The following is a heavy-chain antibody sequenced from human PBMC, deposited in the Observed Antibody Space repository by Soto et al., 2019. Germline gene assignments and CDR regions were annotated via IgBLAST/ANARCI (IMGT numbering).Heavy chain of an antibody. CDR3: ARTPYSGTDPCP. D-gene: IGHD1-26*01. CDR1: GFAFSTKW. J-gene: IGHJ1*01. CDR2: INIDGTTT. Sequence: EVQLVESGGGLVQPGGSLRLSCAASGFAFSTKWMHWVRQGPGKGLVWVSRINIDGTTTNYADSVKGRFTISRDNAKNMLDLQMDSLIAEDTAVYCCARTPYSGTDPCPWGQGTLVTVSS. V-gene: IGHV3-74*01.